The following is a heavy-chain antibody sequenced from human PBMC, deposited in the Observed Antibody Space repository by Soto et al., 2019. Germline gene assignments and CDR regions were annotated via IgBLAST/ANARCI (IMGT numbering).Heavy chain of an antibody. CDR2: IVPMLGIT. V-gene: IGHV1-69*08. J-gene: IGHJ4*02. CDR1: GGTSTIYT. CDR3: ATENYGAGRVGVYD. Sequence: QVPLVQSGTELKKPGSSVKVSCEASGGTSTIYTITWVRQAPGQGLAWMGRIVPMLGITNYARNFQDRLTITADPSKGTAYIELSSLRFEDTALYYCATENYGAGRVGVYDWGQGTQVTVSS. D-gene: IGHD3-10*01.